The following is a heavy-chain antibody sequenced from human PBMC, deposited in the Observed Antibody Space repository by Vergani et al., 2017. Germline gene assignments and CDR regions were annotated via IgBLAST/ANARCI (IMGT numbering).Heavy chain of an antibody. D-gene: IGHD3-10*01. J-gene: IGHJ6*02. Sequence: QVQLVESGGGVVQRGGSLRLSCATSGFTLSNYDMQWIRQGPGKGLEFVAFIQFDGSNQYYADSVKGRFTLSRDNAKNSLYLQMNSLRAEDTAVYYCARSSMVRGVIIPYYYYGMDVWGQGTTVTVSS. CDR2: IQFDGSNQ. V-gene: IGHV3-30*02. CDR1: GFTLSNYD. CDR3: ARSSMVRGVIIPYYYYGMDV.